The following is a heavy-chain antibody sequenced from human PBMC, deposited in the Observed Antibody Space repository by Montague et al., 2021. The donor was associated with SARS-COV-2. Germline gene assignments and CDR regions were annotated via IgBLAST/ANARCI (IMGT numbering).Heavy chain of an antibody. CDR1: GGSFSGYY. CDR2: INHSGST. Sequence: SETLSLTCAVYGGSFSGYYWSWFRQPPGKGLVWFGEINHSGSTNYNPSLKSRVTISVDTSKNQLSLKLSSVTAADTAVYYCASLTLGYCSSTSCYSDWFDPWGQGTLVTVSS. V-gene: IGHV4-34*01. D-gene: IGHD2-2*02. J-gene: IGHJ5*02. CDR3: ASLTLGYCSSTSCYSDWFDP.